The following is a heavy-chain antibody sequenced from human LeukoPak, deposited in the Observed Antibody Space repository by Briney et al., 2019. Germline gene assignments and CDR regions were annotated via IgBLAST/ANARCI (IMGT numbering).Heavy chain of an antibody. CDR1: GFTFSSYA. CDR2: IKQDGSEK. Sequence: PGGSLRLSCAASGFTFSSYAMSWVRQAPGKGLEWVANIKQDGSEKYYVDSVKGRFTISRDNAKDSLYLQMNSLRAEDTAVYYCARDNTHIRSGWYPDAFDIWGQGTWSPSLQ. V-gene: IGHV3-7*01. D-gene: IGHD6-19*01. CDR3: ARDNTHIRSGWYPDAFDI. J-gene: IGHJ3*02.